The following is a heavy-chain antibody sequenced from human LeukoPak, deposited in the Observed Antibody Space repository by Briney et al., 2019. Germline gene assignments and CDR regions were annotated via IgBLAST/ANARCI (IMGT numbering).Heavy chain of an antibody. CDR2: IHPNRGGT. CDR1: GGTFSRYA. CDR3: ARDRVAVAGSYMDV. Sequence: ASVKVSCKASGGTFSRYAIRWVRQAPGQGLEWMGWIHPNRGGTNYAQKFQRRDTMTQDTSISTAYMELSRLRSDDTAVYYCARDRVAVAGSYMDVWDKGTTVTVSS. J-gene: IGHJ6*03. V-gene: IGHV1-2*02. D-gene: IGHD6-19*01.